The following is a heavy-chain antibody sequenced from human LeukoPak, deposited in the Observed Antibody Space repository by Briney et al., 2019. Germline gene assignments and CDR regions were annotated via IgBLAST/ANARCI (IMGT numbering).Heavy chain of an antibody. CDR2: IKQDGSEK. CDR1: GFTFSSYW. CDR3: ASGPRSSDYYYYGMDV. J-gene: IGHJ6*02. D-gene: IGHD1-26*01. Sequence: GGSLRLSCAAPGFTFSSYWMSWVRQAPGKGLEWVANIKQDGSEKYYVDCVKGRFTISRDNAKNSMYLQMNSLRAEDTAVYYCASGPRSSDYYYYGMDVWGQGTTVTVSS. V-gene: IGHV3-7*01.